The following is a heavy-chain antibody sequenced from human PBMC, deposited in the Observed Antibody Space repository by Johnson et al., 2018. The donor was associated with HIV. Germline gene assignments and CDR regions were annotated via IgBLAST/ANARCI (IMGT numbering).Heavy chain of an antibody. CDR2: IRYDGSNQ. Sequence: QVQLVESGGGVVQPGGSLRLSCAASGFTFSSYGMHWVRQAPGKGLEGVAFIRYDGSNQYYADSVKGRFTLSRDNSKNTLFLQMNSLRPEDTAVYYCARDMGHRQLARDAFDIWGQGTMVTVSS. CDR1: GFTFSSYG. J-gene: IGHJ3*02. V-gene: IGHV3-30*02. CDR3: ARDMGHRQLARDAFDI. D-gene: IGHD6-6*01.